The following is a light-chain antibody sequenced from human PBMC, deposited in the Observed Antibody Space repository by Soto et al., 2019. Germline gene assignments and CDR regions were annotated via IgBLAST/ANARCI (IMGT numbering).Light chain of an antibody. CDR1: QDISSW. Sequence: DIQMTQSPSSVSASVGDRVTITCRASQDISSWLAWYQQKPGKAPKLLIYAASNLQSGVPSRFSGSGYGTDFTLTISSLQPEDFATYYCQRANSLYTFGQGTKLEIK. V-gene: IGKV1-12*01. CDR3: QRANSLYT. CDR2: AAS. J-gene: IGKJ2*01.